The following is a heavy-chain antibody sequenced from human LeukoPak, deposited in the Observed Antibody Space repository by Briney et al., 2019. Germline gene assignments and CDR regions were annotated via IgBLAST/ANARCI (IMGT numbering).Heavy chain of an antibody. Sequence: ASVKVSCKASGYTFSNYAIHWVRQAPGQRLEWMGWISAGNGNTKYSQKFQGRVTITRDTSASTDYIELSSLTSEDAAVYFCARDAASGWHFYFDYWGQGTLVTVSS. D-gene: IGHD6-19*01. CDR2: ISAGNGNT. V-gene: IGHV1-3*01. CDR3: ARDAASGWHFYFDY. CDR1: GYTFSNYA. J-gene: IGHJ4*02.